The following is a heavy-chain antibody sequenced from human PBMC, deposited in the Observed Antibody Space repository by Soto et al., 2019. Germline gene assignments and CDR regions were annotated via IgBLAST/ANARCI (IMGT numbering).Heavy chain of an antibody. CDR2: IYHSGTT. Sequence: PSETLSLTCAVSGYSIGNTYYWGWIRQPPGKGLEWIGNIYHSGTTYYNPSLESRVTISVDTSNNQFSLKLSSVTAADTAVYYCARAFYGECAAHYYGMDVWGQGNTVTVFS. CDR1: GYSIGNTYY. D-gene: IGHD4-17*01. J-gene: IGHJ6*02. CDR3: ARAFYGECAAHYYGMDV. V-gene: IGHV4-38-2*01.